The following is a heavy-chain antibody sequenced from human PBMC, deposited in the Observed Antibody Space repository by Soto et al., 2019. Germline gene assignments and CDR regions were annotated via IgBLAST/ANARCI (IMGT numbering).Heavy chain of an antibody. J-gene: IGHJ4*02. CDR1: GFSVTTNGMG. D-gene: IGHD3-3*01. CDR2: IYWNDDK. V-gene: IGHV2-5*01. CDR3: VHNAGYYTADY. Sequence: QITLKESGPTLVKPTQTLTLTCTFSGFSVTTNGMGVGWIRQPPGKALEWLAVIYWNDDKRYRSSLKSRLTITKDTSKIQVVLIMTNMDPVDTATYYCVHNAGYYTADYWGQGTLVTVSS.